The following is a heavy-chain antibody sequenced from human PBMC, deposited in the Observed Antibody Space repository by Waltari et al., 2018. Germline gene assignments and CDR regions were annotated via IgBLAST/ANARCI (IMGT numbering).Heavy chain of an antibody. Sequence: QVQLVESGGGVVQPGRSLRLSCAASGFTFSSYSMRWVRQAPGKGVGWVEIISYDGSNKNYADSVRGRFTISRDNSKDMLDLQMNSLRPEDTAVYYCAREGSPSESTSWYSFHYWGQGSLVTVSS. CDR1: GFTFSSYS. V-gene: IGHV3-30*04. CDR3: AREGSPSESTSWYSFHY. D-gene: IGHD6-13*01. J-gene: IGHJ4*02. CDR2: ISYDGSNK.